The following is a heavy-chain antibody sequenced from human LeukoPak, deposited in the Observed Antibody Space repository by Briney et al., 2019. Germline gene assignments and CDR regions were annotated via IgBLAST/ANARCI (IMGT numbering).Heavy chain of an antibody. CDR1: GFTFSRYA. CDR3: AKGGRGSYYYYYGMDV. J-gene: IGHJ6*02. D-gene: IGHD1-26*01. Sequence: GGSLRLSCAASGFTFSRYAMSWVRQAPGKGLEWVSAISGSGGSTYYADSVKGRFTISRDNSKNTLYLQMNSLRAEDTAVYYCAKGGRGSYYYYYGMDVWGQGTTVTVSS. V-gene: IGHV3-23*01. CDR2: ISGSGGST.